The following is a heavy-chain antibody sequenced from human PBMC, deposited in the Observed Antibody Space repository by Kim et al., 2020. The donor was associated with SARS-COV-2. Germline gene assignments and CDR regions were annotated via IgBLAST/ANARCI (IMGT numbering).Heavy chain of an antibody. J-gene: IGHJ4*02. CDR1: GFTVSSNY. CDR3: ARGGYSYGSTHFDY. V-gene: IGHV3-53*01. Sequence: GGSLRLSCAASGFTVSSNYMSWVRQAPGKGLEWVSVIYSGGSTYYADSVKGRFTISRDNSKNTLYLQMNSLRAEDTAVYYCARGGYSYGSTHFDYWGQGTLVTVSS. D-gene: IGHD5-18*01. CDR2: IYSGGST.